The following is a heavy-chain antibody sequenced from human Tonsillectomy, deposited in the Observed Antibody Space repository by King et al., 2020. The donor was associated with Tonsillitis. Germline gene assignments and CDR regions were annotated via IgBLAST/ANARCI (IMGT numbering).Heavy chain of an antibody. V-gene: IGHV2-5*02. CDR2: IYWDDDT. D-gene: IGHD3-3*01. J-gene: IGHJ5*02. CDR3: APRGSFTICGGVIKGGWFDP. CDR1: GFSLSTSGVG. Sequence: TLKESGPTLVKPTQTLTLTCTFSGFSLSTSGVGVSWIRQPPGKAPEWLALIYWDDDTRYNPSLRSRLSITKDTSKNQVVLTMTNMDPVDTATYYCAPRGSFTICGGVIKGGWFDPWGQGTLVTVAS.